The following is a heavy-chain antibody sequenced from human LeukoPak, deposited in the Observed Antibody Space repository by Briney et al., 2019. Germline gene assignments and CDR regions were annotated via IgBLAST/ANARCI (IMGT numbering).Heavy chain of an antibody. D-gene: IGHD6-19*01. J-gene: IGHJ4*02. CDR1: GFTFSGSA. V-gene: IGHV3-73*01. CDR2: IRSKANSYAT. Sequence: GGSLKLSCAASGFTFSGSAMHWVCQASGKGLEWVGRIRSKANSYATAYAASVKGRFTISRDDSKNTAYLQMNSLKTEDTAVYYCVRDPGYSSGLGENLDYWGQGTLVTVSS. CDR3: VRDPGYSSGLGENLDY.